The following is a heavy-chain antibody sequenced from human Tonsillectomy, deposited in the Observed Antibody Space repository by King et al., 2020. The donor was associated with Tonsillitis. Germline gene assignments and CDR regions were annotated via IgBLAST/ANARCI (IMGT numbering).Heavy chain of an antibody. J-gene: IGHJ4*02. Sequence: VQLVESGGGLVQPGGSLRLSCAASGFTFSNYAMSWVRQAPGKGLEWVSVISGSGGSTYYADSVKGRFTISRDNSKNTLYLQMTSLRAEDTAVYYFAKDPSFAHSVALFDYWGQGTLVTVSS. CDR2: ISGSGGST. V-gene: IGHV3-23*04. CDR1: GFTFSNYA. CDR3: AKDPSFAHSVALFDY. D-gene: IGHD5/OR15-5a*01.